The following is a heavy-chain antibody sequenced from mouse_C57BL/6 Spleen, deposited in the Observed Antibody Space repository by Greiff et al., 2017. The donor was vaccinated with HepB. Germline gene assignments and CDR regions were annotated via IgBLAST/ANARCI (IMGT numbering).Heavy chain of an antibody. J-gene: IGHJ4*01. CDR2: ISYDGSN. Sequence: EVHLVESGPGLVKPSQSLSLTCSVTGYSITSGYYWNWIRQFPGNKLEWMGYISYDGSNNYNPSLKNRISITRDTSKNQFFLKLNSVTTEDTATYYCARGDYYGTTYYYAMDYWGQGTSVTVSS. CDR1: GYSITSGYY. CDR3: ARGDYYGTTYYYAMDY. D-gene: IGHD1-1*01. V-gene: IGHV3-6*01.